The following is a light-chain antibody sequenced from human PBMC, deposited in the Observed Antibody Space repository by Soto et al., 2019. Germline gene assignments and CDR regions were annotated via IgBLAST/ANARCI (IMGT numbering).Light chain of an antibody. V-gene: IGKV4-1*01. CDR3: QQYYSTPLT. CDR1: QSVLYSSNNMNY. Sequence: DIVMTQSPDSLAVSLGERANINCKSSQSVLYSSNNMNYLAWYQQKPGQPPKLLIYWASTRESGVPDRFSGSGSGTDFTLTISSLQAEDVAVYYCQQYYSTPLTFGGGTTVEIK. J-gene: IGKJ4*01. CDR2: WAS.